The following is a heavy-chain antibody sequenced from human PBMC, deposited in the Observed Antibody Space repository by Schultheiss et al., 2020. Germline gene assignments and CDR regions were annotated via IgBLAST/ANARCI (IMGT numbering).Heavy chain of an antibody. Sequence: GGSLRLSCAASGFTFSSYGMHWVRQAPGKGLEWVGRIKSKTDGGTTDYAAPVKGRFTISRDNSKNTLYLQMNSLRAEDTAVYYCARGAFDIWGQGTMVTVS. V-gene: IGHV3-15*07. CDR1: GFTFSSYG. CDR2: IKSKTDGGTT. J-gene: IGHJ3*02. CDR3: ARGAFDI.